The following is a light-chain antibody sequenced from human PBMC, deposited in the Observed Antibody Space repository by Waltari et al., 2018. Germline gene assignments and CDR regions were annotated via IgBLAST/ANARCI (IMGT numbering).Light chain of an antibody. CDR1: QSVSSN. Sequence: EIVMTQSPATLSVSPGERATLSCRASQSVSSNLAWYQQKPGQAPRLLIYGSSIRATDIPARFRGSGSGTEFTLTISSLQSEDFAVYYCQQYNNWPRTFGQGTKVEIK. CDR3: QQYNNWPRT. J-gene: IGKJ1*01. CDR2: GSS. V-gene: IGKV3-15*01.